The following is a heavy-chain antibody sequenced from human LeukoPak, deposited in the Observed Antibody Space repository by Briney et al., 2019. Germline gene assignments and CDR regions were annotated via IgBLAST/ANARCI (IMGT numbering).Heavy chain of an antibody. D-gene: IGHD5-18*01. V-gene: IGHV4-34*01. CDR2: INHSGRT. CDR1: GGSFSGYY. CDR3: ARVDTAMAPPGLDAFDI. J-gene: IGHJ3*02. Sequence: SETLSLTCAVYGGSFSGYYWSCIRQPPGKGLEWIGEINHSGRTNCNPSLKSRVTISVDTSKNQFSLKLSSVTAADTAVYYCARVDTAMAPPGLDAFDIWGQGTMVTVSS.